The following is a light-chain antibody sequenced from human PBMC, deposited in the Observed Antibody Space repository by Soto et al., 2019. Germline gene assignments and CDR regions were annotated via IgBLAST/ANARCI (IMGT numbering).Light chain of an antibody. J-gene: IGKJ1*01. CDR3: QQYYMWPPV. CDR2: TAS. CDR1: ESVKSD. V-gene: IGKV3-15*01. Sequence: EIVMTQSPATLSVSPGQGVTLSCRASESVKSDLAWYRQKPGQAPRLLIHTASTRAANIPARFSGSGSGTDVTLTITSLQSEDFAVYYCQQYYMWPPVFGQGTKVDIK.